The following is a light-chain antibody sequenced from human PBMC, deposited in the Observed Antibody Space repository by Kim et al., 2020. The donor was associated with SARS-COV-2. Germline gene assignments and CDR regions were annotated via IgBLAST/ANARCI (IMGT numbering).Light chain of an antibody. J-gene: IGLJ3*02. Sequence: GQLVTISCTGTSSDVGEYNLVSWYQRHPGKAPKLVIYDVNERPSGVPDRFSGSKSGNTASLTISGLQADDEADYYCCSYAGSYTWLFGGGTQLTVL. V-gene: IGLV2-11*03. CDR2: DVN. CDR3: CSYAGSYTWL. CDR1: SSDVGEYNL.